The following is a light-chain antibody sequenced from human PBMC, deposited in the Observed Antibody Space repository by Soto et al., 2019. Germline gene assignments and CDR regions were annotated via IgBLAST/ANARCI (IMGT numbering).Light chain of an antibody. V-gene: IGKV1-5*01. J-gene: IGKJ1*01. CDR1: QSISNR. Sequence: DIQMTQSPSTLSASVGDRVTITCRASQSISNRLAWYQQKPGKAPKVLIYDASSLESGVPSRFSGSGSGTEFIPTISSLQPDDFATYWCQHYGGMWTFGQGTRVEIK. CDR2: DAS. CDR3: QHYGGMWT.